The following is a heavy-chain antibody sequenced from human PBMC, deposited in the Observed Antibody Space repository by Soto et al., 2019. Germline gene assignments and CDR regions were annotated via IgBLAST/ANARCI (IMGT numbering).Heavy chain of an antibody. Sequence: PGESLKISCKGSGYSFTSYWIGWVRQMPGKGLEWMGIIYPGDSDTRYSPSFQGQVTISADKSISTAYLQWSSLKASDTAMFYFARGEVTYYYGSGSYYFDYWGQGTLVTVSS. D-gene: IGHD3-10*01. V-gene: IGHV5-51*01. J-gene: IGHJ4*02. CDR3: ARGEVTYYYGSGSYYFDY. CDR1: GYSFTSYW. CDR2: IYPGDSDT.